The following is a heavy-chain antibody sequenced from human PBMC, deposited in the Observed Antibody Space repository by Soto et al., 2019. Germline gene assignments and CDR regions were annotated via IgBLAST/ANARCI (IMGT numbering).Heavy chain of an antibody. CDR2: ISSSGSTI. CDR3: ARDYYGSGTQKGHYYYYYYMDV. CDR1: GFTFSDYY. V-gene: IGHV3-11*01. Sequence: GGSLRLSCAASGFTFSDYYMSWIRQAPGKGLEWVSYISSSGSTIYYADSVKGRFTISRDNAKNSLYLQMNSLRAEDTAVYYCARDYYGSGTQKGHYYYYYYMDVWGKGTTVTVSS. D-gene: IGHD3-10*01. J-gene: IGHJ6*03.